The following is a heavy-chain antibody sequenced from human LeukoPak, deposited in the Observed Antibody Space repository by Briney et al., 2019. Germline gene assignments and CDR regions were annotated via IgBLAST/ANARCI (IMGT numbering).Heavy chain of an antibody. CDR3: ARALPYLLGYVGAFDI. Sequence: SETLSLTCTVSGGSISSGDYYWSWIRQPPGKGLEWIGYIYYSGSTYYNPPLKSRVTISVDTSKNQFSLKLSSVTAADTAVYYCARALPYLLGYVGAFDIWGQGTMVTVSS. CDR1: GGSISSGDYY. V-gene: IGHV4-30-4*01. D-gene: IGHD5-12*01. J-gene: IGHJ3*02. CDR2: IYYSGST.